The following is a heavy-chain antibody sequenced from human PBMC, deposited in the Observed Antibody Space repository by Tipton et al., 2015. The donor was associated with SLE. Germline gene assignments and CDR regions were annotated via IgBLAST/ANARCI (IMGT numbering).Heavy chain of an antibody. CDR1: GYSISSGYY. D-gene: IGHD6-25*01. J-gene: IGHJ4*02. V-gene: IGHV4-61*01. CDR3: ARLGQSGLSPGPFDY. Sequence: GLVKPSETLSLTCAVSGYSISSGYYWSWIRQPPGKGLEWIGYIYYSGSTNYNPSLKSRVTISVDTSKNQFSLKLSSVTAADTAVYYCARLGQSGLSPGPFDYWGQGTLVTVSS. CDR2: IYYSGST.